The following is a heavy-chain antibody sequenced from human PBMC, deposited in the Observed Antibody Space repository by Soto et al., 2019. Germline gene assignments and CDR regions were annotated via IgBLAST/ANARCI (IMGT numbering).Heavy chain of an antibody. CDR1: GGSVSRGRYY. CDR3: ARGCTSSSCCTNGYYNMDV. J-gene: IGHJ6*01. V-gene: IGHV4-61*01. CDR2: IYYSGST. Sequence: SETLSLTCTVSGGSVSRGRYYWSWIRQPPGRGLEWIGYIYYSGSTSYNPSLKSRVTMSVDTSKNHFSLRLISVTAVDTAVYYCARGCTSSSCCTNGYYNMDVGGHWTTVTGSA. D-gene: IGHD2-2*02.